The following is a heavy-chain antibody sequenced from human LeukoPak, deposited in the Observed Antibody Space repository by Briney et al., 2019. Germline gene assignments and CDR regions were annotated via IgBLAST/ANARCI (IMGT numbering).Heavy chain of an antibody. V-gene: IGHV3-23*01. Sequence: GGPLRLSCAASGFTFSSYSMSWVRQAPGKGLDGVSSINSGGSTFYADSVKGRFTISRDNSQNTLYLQMNSLTAEDTAVYYCAKRAAGYYFDHWGQGTLVTVSS. D-gene: IGHD6-13*01. J-gene: IGHJ4*02. CDR3: AKRAAGYYFDH. CDR1: GFTFSSYS. CDR2: INSGGST.